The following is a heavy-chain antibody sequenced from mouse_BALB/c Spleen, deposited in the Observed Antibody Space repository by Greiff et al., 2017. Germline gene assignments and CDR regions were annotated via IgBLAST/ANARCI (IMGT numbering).Heavy chain of an antibody. CDR2: IWAGGST. CDR3: ARGIYFDY. CDR1: GFSLTSYG. J-gene: IGHJ2*01. V-gene: IGHV2-9*02. Sequence: VKVEESGPGLVAPSQSLSITCTVSGFSLTSYGVHWVRQPPGKGLEWLGVIWAGGSTNYNSALMSRLSISKDNSKSQVFLKMNSLQTDDTAMYYCARGIYFDYWGQGTTLTVSS.